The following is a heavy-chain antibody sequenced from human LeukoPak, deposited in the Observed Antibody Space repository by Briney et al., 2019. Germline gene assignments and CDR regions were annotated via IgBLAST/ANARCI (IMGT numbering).Heavy chain of an antibody. CDR2: ISSDGGST. CDR1: GFTFSTYA. CDR3: ASSPPTGTTWYFDL. D-gene: IGHD1-7*01. Sequence: GGSLRLSCAASGFTFSTYAMHWVRQAPGKELEYVSAISSDGGSTYYANSVKGRFTISRDNSRNTLYLQMGSLRAEDMAVYYCASSPPTGTTWYFDLWGRGTLVTVSS. V-gene: IGHV3-64*01. J-gene: IGHJ2*01.